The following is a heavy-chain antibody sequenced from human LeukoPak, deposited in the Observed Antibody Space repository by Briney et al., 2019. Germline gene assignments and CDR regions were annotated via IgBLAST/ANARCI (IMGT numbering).Heavy chain of an antibody. J-gene: IGHJ1*01. CDR3: ARAPSEIGGYYPEYFRH. CDR1: GFTFSSYW. Sequence: GGSLRLSCAASGFTFSSYWMHWVRQAPGKGLVWVSRIKSDGSTNYSGSVKGRFTISRDNAKNTVSLQMNSLRAEDTGVYYCARAPSEIGGYYPEYFRHWGQGTLVTVSS. D-gene: IGHD3-22*01. V-gene: IGHV3-74*01. CDR2: IKSDGST.